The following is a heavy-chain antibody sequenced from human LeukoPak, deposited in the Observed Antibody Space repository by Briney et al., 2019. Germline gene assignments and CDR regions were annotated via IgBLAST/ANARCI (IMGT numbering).Heavy chain of an antibody. V-gene: IGHV3-30*02. J-gene: IGHJ4*02. CDR3: AKDTGSSSERTLDY. Sequence: SGGSLRLSCAASGFTFSSYGMHWVRQAPGKGLEWVAFILYDGSNKYYADSVKGRFTISRDNSKNTLYLQMNSLRAEDTAVYYCAKDTGSSSERTLDYWGQGTLVTVSS. D-gene: IGHD6-13*01. CDR1: GFTFSSYG. CDR2: ILYDGSNK.